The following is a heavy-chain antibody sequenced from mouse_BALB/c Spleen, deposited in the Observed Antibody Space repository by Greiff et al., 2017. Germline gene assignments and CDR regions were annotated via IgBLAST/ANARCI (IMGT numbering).Heavy chain of an antibody. CDR1: GYTFTSYV. V-gene: IGHV1-14*01. J-gene: IGHJ2*01. CDR3: ARFWNYYGSYFDY. CDR2: INPYNDGT. D-gene: IGHD1-2*01. Sequence: EVQLQQSGPELVKPGASVKMSCKASGYTFTSYVMHWVKQKPGQGLEWIGYINPYNDGTKYNEKFKGKATLTSDKSSSTAYMELSSLTSEDSAVYYCARFWNYYGSYFDYWGQGTTLTVSS.